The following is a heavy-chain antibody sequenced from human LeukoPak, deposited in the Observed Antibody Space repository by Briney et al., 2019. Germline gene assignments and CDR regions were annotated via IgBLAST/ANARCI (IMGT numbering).Heavy chain of an antibody. Sequence: GGSLRLSCTASGFTFGDYAMSWVRQAPGKGLEWVGFIRGKAYGGTTEYAASVKGRFTISRDDSKSLAYLQMNSLKTEDTAVYYCTTTYGDYLGYWGQGTLVTVSS. J-gene: IGHJ4*02. CDR1: GFTFGDYA. D-gene: IGHD4-17*01. CDR2: IRGKAYGGTT. CDR3: TTTYGDYLGY. V-gene: IGHV3-49*04.